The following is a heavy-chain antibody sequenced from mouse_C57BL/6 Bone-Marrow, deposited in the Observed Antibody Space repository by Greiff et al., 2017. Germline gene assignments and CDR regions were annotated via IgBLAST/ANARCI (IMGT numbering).Heavy chain of an antibody. CDR1: GFTFSDYY. J-gene: IGHJ2*01. Sequence: EVQRVESGGGLVQPGGSLKLSCAASGFTFSDYYMYWVRQTPEKRLEWVAYISNGGGSTYYPDTVKGRFTISRDNAKKALYLQMSRLKSEDTAMYYCARLGAYYYGSSYYFDYWGQGTTLTVSS. V-gene: IGHV5-12*01. D-gene: IGHD1-1*01. CDR3: ARLGAYYYGSSYYFDY. CDR2: ISNGGGST.